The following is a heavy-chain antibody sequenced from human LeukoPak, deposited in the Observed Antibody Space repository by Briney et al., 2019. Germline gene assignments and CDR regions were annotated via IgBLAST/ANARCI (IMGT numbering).Heavy chain of an antibody. Sequence: GGSLRLSCAASGFTFTNYAMSWVRQAPGKGLEWVSAISNNGGYTYYADSVQGRFTISRDNSKSTLCLQMNSLRAEDTAVYYCAKQLGYCSDGSCYFPYWGQGTLVTVSS. V-gene: IGHV3-23*01. CDR3: AKQLGYCSDGSCYFPY. D-gene: IGHD2-15*01. CDR1: GFTFTNYA. J-gene: IGHJ4*02. CDR2: ISNNGGYT.